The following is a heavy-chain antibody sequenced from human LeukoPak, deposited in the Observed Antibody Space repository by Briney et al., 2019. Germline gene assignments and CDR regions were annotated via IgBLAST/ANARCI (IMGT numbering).Heavy chain of an antibody. D-gene: IGHD2-21*02. CDR3: ARGLVTAPFDY. J-gene: IGHJ4*02. V-gene: IGHV4-34*01. Sequence: PSETLSLTCAVYGGSFSGYYWSWIRQPPGKGLEWIGEIHHSGSTNYNPSLKSRVTISVDTSKNQFSLKLSSVTAADTAVYYCARGLVTAPFDYWGQGTLVTVSS. CDR1: GGSFSGYY. CDR2: IHHSGST.